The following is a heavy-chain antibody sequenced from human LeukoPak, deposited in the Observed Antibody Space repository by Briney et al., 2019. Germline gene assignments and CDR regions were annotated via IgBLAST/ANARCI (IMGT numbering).Heavy chain of an antibody. Sequence: ASVKVSCKASGYTFTDYYLHWVRQAPGQGLEWMGWINPNSGDTDYAQKLQGRVTMTTDTSTSTAYMELRSLRSDDTAVYYCARVLRRNWFDPWGQGTLVTVSS. CDR2: INPNSGDT. CDR3: ARVLRRNWFDP. V-gene: IGHV1-2*02. D-gene: IGHD3-3*01. J-gene: IGHJ5*02. CDR1: GYTFTDYY.